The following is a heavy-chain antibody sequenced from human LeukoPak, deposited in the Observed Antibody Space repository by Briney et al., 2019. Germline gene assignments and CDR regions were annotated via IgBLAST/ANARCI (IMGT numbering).Heavy chain of an antibody. CDR3: ASQAVAGTAPFDY. Sequence: ASVKVSCKASGYTFTSYGISWVRQAPGQGLEWMGWISAYNGNTNYAQKLQGRVTMTTDTSTSTAYMELSSLRSEDTAVYYCASQAVAGTAPFDYWGQGTLVTVSS. CDR1: GYTFTSYG. CDR2: ISAYNGNT. J-gene: IGHJ4*02. D-gene: IGHD6-19*01. V-gene: IGHV1-18*01.